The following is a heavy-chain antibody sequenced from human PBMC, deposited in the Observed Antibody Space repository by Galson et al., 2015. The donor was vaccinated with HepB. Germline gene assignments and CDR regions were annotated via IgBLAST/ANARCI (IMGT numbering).Heavy chain of an antibody. Sequence: SVKVSCKASGYTFTGYYMHWVRQAPGQGLEWMGWINPNSGGTNYAQKFQGWVTMTRDTSISTAYMELSRLRSDDTAVYYCARGFKVATTPSFDYWGQGTLVTVSS. CDR1: GYTFTGYY. CDR2: INPNSGGT. D-gene: IGHD5-12*01. J-gene: IGHJ4*02. V-gene: IGHV1-2*04. CDR3: ARGFKVATTPSFDY.